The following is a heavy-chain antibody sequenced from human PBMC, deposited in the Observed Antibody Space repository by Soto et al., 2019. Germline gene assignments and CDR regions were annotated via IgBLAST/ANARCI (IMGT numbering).Heavy chain of an antibody. Sequence: GGSLRLSCAASGFTFSSYAMSWVRQAPGKGLEWVSAISGSGGSTYYADSVRGRFTISRDNSKNTLYLQMNSLRAEDTAVYYCASRIAARLRPSWFDPWGQGTLVTVSS. CDR3: ASRIAARLRPSWFDP. CDR2: ISGSGGST. J-gene: IGHJ5*02. D-gene: IGHD6-6*01. CDR1: GFTFSSYA. V-gene: IGHV3-23*01.